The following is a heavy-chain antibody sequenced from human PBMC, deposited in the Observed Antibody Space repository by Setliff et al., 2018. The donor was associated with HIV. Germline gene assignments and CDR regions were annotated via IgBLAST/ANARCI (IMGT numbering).Heavy chain of an antibody. CDR3: APVRDGYNYFFDY. CDR1: GFTFSSYW. D-gene: IGHD5-12*01. CDR2: INNDETIT. J-gene: IGHJ4*02. Sequence: GGSLRLSCGASGFTFSSYWMHWVRQVPGKGLMWVSQINNDETITNYADSVKGRFTVSRDNAKNTLYLQMNSLRAEDTAVYYCAPVRDGYNYFFDYWGQGTLVTVSS. V-gene: IGHV3-74*01.